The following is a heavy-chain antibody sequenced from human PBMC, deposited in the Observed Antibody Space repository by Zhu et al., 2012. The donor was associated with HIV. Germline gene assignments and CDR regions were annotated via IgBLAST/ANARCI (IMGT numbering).Heavy chain of an antibody. V-gene: IGHV4-59*11. CDR2: FYYSGST. D-gene: IGHD2-2*01. J-gene: IGHJ4*02. CDR1: GGSISSHY. CDR3: ARDGCSGTSCPEFYFDY. Sequence: QVRLQESGPGLVKPSETLSLTCTVSGGSISSHYWSWIRQPPGKGLEWIGYFYYSGSTNYNPSLKSRVTISVDTSKNQFSLQLTSVTAADTAVYYCARDGCSGTSCPEFYFDYWGQGSLVTVSS.